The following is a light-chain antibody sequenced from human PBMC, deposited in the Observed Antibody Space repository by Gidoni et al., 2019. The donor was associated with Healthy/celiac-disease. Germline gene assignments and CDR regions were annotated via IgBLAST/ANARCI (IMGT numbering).Light chain of an antibody. V-gene: IGLV3-21*02. Sequence: SYVLTQPPSVSVAPGQTARITCGGNNIVSKSVHWYQQKPGQAPVLVVDDDSARPSGIPERFSGSNSGNTATLTISRVEAGDEADYYCQVWDSSSDLVVFGGGTKLTVL. CDR1: NIVSKS. CDR2: DDS. CDR3: QVWDSSSDLVV. J-gene: IGLJ2*01.